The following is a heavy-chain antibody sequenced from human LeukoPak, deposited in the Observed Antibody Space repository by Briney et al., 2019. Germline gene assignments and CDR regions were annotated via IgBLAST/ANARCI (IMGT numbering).Heavy chain of an antibody. CDR2: ISYDGSNK. V-gene: IGHV3-30*04. J-gene: IGHJ3*02. Sequence: GRSLRLSCAASGFTFSSYAMHWVRQAPGKGLEWVAVISYDGSNKYYADSVKGRFTISRDNSKNTLYLQMNSLRAEDTAVYYCARSYGDYRQDAFDIWGQGTMVTVSS. CDR3: ARSYGDYRQDAFDI. CDR1: GFTFSSYA. D-gene: IGHD4-17*01.